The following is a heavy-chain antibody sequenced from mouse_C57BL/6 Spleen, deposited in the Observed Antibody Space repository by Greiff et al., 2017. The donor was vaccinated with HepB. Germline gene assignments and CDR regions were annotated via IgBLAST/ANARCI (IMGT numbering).Heavy chain of an antibody. CDR3: ARGGLLREGYFDY. Sequence: EVHLVESGGGLVQPGGSLKLSCAASGFTFSDYGMAWVRQAPRKGPEWVAFISNLAYSIYYADTVTGRFTISRENAKNTLYLEMSSLRSEDTAMYYCARGGLLREGYFDYWGQGTTLTVSS. CDR2: ISNLAYSI. CDR1: GFTFSDYG. V-gene: IGHV5-15*01. D-gene: IGHD2-3*01. J-gene: IGHJ2*01.